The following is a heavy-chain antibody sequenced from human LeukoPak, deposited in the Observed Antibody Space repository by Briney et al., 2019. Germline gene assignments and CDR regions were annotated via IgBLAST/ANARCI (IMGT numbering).Heavy chain of an antibody. CDR1: GFIFSNYA. CDR2: ISGGGGGT. V-gene: IGHV3-23*01. CDR3: AKSVEHSNYRKFHD. D-gene: IGHD4-11*01. Sequence: GALRLSCAASGFIFSNYAMSWVRQAPGKGPEWVSGISGGGGGTYYADSVKGRFTISRANSKNTLYLQMKSLRVDDTAVYYCAKSVEHSNYRKFHDWGQGTLVTVSS. J-gene: IGHJ4*02.